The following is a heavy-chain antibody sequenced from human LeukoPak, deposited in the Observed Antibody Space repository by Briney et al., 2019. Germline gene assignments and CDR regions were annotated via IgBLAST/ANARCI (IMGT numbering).Heavy chain of an antibody. V-gene: IGHV4-39*01. CDR3: ARSSPNVLLWFGDPDP. Sequence: SETLSLTCSVSGGSISSSSYYWGWIRQPLGKGLEWIGSIYYSGSTYYNPSLKSRVTISVDTSKNQFSLKLSSVTAADTAVYYCARSSPNVLLWFGDPDPWGQGTLVTVSS. CDR2: IYYSGST. CDR1: GGSISSSSYY. J-gene: IGHJ5*02. D-gene: IGHD3-10*01.